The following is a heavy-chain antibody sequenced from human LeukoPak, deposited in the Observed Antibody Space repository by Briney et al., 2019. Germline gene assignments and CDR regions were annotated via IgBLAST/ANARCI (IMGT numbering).Heavy chain of an antibody. J-gene: IGHJ4*02. CDR1: GFTFSDYY. CDR2: ISSSGSTI. Sequence: GGSLRLSCAASGFTFSDYYMSWIRQAPGKGLEWVSYISSSGSTIYYADSVKGRFTISRDNAKNSLYLQMNSLRAEDTAVYYCARDRDYYDSSAAEPFDYWGQGTLVTVSS. D-gene: IGHD3-22*01. CDR3: ARDRDYYDSSAAEPFDY. V-gene: IGHV3-11*01.